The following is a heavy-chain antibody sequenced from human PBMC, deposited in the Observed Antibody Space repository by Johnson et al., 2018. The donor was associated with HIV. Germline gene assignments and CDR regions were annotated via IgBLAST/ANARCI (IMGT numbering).Heavy chain of an antibody. CDR3: ARVMWIPEIDAIDI. Sequence: MQLVESGGDLVQPGGSLRLSCAASGFSFSDHYMSWIRQAPGKGLEWVSYISSSGSTIYYADSVKGRFTVSRDNAKNSLYLQMNSLRAEYTAMYYCARVMWIPEIDAIDIWGQGTMVTVSS. V-gene: IGHV3-11*04. J-gene: IGHJ3*02. D-gene: IGHD5-18*01. CDR1: GFSFSDHY. CDR2: ISSSGSTI.